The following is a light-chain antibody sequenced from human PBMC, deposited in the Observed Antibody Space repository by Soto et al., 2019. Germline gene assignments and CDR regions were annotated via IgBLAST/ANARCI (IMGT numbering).Light chain of an antibody. CDR3: SSYGGYNNVI. CDR1: SSDVGGYNY. Sequence: QLVLTQPPSASGSPGQSVTISCTGTSSDVGGYNYVSWYQQHPDKAPKLIIYEVSKRPSGVPDRFSGSKSGNTASLTVSGLQAEDEADYYCSSYGGYNNVIFGGGTKVNVL. V-gene: IGLV2-8*01. J-gene: IGLJ2*01. CDR2: EVS.